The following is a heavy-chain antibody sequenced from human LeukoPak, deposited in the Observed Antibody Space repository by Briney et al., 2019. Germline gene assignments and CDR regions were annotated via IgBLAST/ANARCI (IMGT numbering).Heavy chain of an antibody. CDR3: ARDKASGSY. D-gene: IGHD1-26*01. CDR1: GFTFSSYA. V-gene: IGHV3-21*01. Sequence: PGGSLRLSCAASGFTFSSYAMSWVRQAPGKGLEWVSSISSSSSYIYYADSVKGRFTISRGNAKNSLYLQMNSLRAEDTAVYYCARDKASGSYWGQGTLVTVSS. J-gene: IGHJ4*02. CDR2: ISSSSSYI.